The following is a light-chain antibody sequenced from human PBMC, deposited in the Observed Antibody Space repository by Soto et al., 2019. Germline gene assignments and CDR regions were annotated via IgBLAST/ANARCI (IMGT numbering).Light chain of an antibody. V-gene: IGLV2-8*01. J-gene: IGLJ1*01. CDR3: KSDAGSNPYG. CDR1: KNDIGVYDF. Sequence: QSVLTQPPSASGSPGQSVTISCTGTKNDIGVYDFVSWYQHHPGKAPRLIIYEVVQRPSGVPDRFSGSKSGNTASLTVSGLQAADEDEYFCKSDAGSNPYGFGSGTNVTVL. CDR2: EVV.